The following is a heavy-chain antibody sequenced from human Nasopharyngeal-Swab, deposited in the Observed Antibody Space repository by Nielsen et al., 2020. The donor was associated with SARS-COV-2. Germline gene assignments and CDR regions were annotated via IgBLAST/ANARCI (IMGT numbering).Heavy chain of an antibody. D-gene: IGHD4-23*01. Sequence: ASVKVSCKVSGYTLTELSMNWVRQAPGKGLEWMGGFDPEDGETIYAQKFQGRVTMTEDTSTDTAYMELSSLRSEDTAVYYCATGHGGNSGEHDYWGQGTLVTVSS. CDR3: ATGHGGNSGEHDY. CDR2: FDPEDGET. V-gene: IGHV1-24*01. CDR1: GYTLTELS. J-gene: IGHJ4*02.